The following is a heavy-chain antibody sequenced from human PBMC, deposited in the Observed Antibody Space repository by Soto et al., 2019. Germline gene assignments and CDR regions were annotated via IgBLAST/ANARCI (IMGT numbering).Heavy chain of an antibody. Sequence: GGSLRLSCAASGFTFSSYGMHWVRQAPGKGLEWVAVISYDGSNKYYADSVKGRFTISRDNSKNTLYLQMNSLRAEDTAVYYCAKDELERPPYYYYYGMDVWGQGTTVTVSS. D-gene: IGHD1-1*01. CDR1: GFTFSSYG. J-gene: IGHJ6*02. V-gene: IGHV3-30*18. CDR2: ISYDGSNK. CDR3: AKDELERPPYYYYYGMDV.